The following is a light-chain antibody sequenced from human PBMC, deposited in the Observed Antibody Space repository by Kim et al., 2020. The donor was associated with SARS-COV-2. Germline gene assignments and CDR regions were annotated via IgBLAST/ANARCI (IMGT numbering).Light chain of an antibody. CDR1: RSDVGVFNH. CDR2: EGS. Sequence: GQSVTMSYDGTRSDVGVFNHVPWYQQHPGKAPKVLIYEGSERPSGVPDRFSGSKSGNTASLTVSGLQAEDEAEYYCSSYADSNILLFGGGTQLTVL. J-gene: IGLJ2*01. CDR3: SSYADSNILL. V-gene: IGLV2-8*01.